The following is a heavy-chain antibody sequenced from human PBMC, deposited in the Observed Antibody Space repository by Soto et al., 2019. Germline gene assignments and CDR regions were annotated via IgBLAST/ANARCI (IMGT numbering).Heavy chain of an antibody. J-gene: IGHJ5*02. CDR1: GLTFSTFW. V-gene: IGHV3-74*01. D-gene: IGHD5-12*01. CDR3: ATVATNSYNWLDP. Sequence: EVQLVESGGTLVQPGGSLRLSCAASGLTFSTFWMHWVRQAPGKGLVWVSRINTDGSKTTYAASVKGRFTISRDNAKNTVYRQMHSLRAKDTAVYYCATVATNSYNWLDPWGQGTLVTVSS. CDR2: INTDGSKT.